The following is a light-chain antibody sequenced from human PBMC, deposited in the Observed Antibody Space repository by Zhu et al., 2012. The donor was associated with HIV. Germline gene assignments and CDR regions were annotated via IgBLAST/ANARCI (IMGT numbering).Light chain of an antibody. CDR1: QSVSSY. Sequence: EIVLTQSPATLSLSPGEKVTLSCRASQSVSSYLAWYQQKPGQALRLLIYGPSNRATGIPERFSGSGSGTDFTLTISRLESEDFAVYYCQQYFRSPMTFGQGTKLEIK. CDR3: QQYFRSPMT. J-gene: IGKJ1*01. V-gene: IGKV3-20*01. CDR2: GPS.